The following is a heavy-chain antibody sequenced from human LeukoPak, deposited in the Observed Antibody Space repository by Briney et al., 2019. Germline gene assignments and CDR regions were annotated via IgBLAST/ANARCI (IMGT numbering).Heavy chain of an antibody. V-gene: IGHV3-74*01. Sequence: GGSLRLSCAASGFTFSSYWMHWVRQAPGKGLVWVSRINSDGSSTSYADSVKGRFTISRDNAKNTLYLQMNSLRAEDTAVYYCARDKEYSSGWYYYYYYMDVWGKGTTVTVSS. D-gene: IGHD6-19*01. CDR1: GFTFSSYW. J-gene: IGHJ6*03. CDR2: INSDGSST. CDR3: ARDKEYSSGWYYYYYYMDV.